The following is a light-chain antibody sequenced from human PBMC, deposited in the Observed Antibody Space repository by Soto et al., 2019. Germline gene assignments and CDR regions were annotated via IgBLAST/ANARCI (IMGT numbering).Light chain of an antibody. Sequence: DIQMTQSPSSLSASVGDTVTITCRASQGIIDYLAWYQQRPGKVPKLLIYAASTLQTGVPSRFSGSGAGTDFTLTISSLQPEDVATYYCQKYDTAPQTFGQRTRVEIK. CDR2: AAS. J-gene: IGKJ1*01. CDR3: QKYDTAPQT. V-gene: IGKV1-27*01. CDR1: QGIIDY.